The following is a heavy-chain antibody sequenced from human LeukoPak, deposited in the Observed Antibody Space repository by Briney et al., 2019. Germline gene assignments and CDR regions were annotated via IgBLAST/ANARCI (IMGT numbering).Heavy chain of an antibody. CDR1: GGSIRGYY. CDR2: IYSSGST. Sequence: PSETLSLTCNVSGGSIRGYYWSWIRQPPGKGLEWIGYIYSSGSTNYNPSLKSRVTMSVDTSKNQFSLKVSSVTAADTAVYYCAKGYGWEASYYYYYMDVWGKGTTVTISS. J-gene: IGHJ6*03. V-gene: IGHV4-59*01. D-gene: IGHD1-26*01. CDR3: AKGYGWEASYYYYYMDV.